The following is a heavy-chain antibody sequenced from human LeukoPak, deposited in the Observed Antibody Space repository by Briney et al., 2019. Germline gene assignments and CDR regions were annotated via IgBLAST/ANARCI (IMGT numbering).Heavy chain of an antibody. J-gene: IGHJ4*02. V-gene: IGHV3-66*01. CDR1: GFTVSSNY. Sequence: GGSLRLSCAASGFTVSSNYMSWVRQAPGKGLEWVSVIYSGGSTYYADSVKGRFTISRDNSKNTLYLQMNSLRAEDTAVYYCARGSYYYDSSGYYFPYWGQGTLVTVSS. D-gene: IGHD3-22*01. CDR2: IYSGGST. CDR3: ARGSYYYDSSGYYFPY.